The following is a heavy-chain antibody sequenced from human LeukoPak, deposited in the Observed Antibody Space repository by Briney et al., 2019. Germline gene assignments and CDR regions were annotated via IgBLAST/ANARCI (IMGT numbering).Heavy chain of an antibody. V-gene: IGHV4-59*08. CDR1: GGSISSYY. CDR3: ARHYRWYGLYWFDP. J-gene: IGHJ5*02. D-gene: IGHD6-13*01. Sequence: PSETLSLTCTVSGGSISSYYWSWIRQPPGKGLEWIGYIYYSGSTNYNPSLKSRVTISVDTSKNQFSLKLSSVTAADTAVYYCARHYRWYGLYWFDPWGQGTLVTVSP. CDR2: IYYSGST.